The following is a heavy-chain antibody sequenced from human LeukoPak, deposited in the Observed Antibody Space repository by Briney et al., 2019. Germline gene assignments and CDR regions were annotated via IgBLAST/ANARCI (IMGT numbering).Heavy chain of an antibody. V-gene: IGHV4-34*01. J-gene: IGHJ5*02. CDR2: INHSGST. CDR1: GGSISSYY. D-gene: IGHD1-1*01. Sequence: PSETLSLTCTVSGGSISSYYWSWIRQPPGKGLEWIGEINHSGSTNYNPSLKSRVTISVDTSKNQFSLKLSSVTAADTAVYYCARGRQEAHRKLEPSRNWFDPWGQGTLVTVSS. CDR3: ARGRQEAHRKLEPSRNWFDP.